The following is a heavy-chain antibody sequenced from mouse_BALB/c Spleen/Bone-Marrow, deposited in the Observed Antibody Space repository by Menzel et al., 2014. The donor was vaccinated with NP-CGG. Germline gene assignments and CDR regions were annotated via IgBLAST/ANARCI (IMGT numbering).Heavy chain of an antibody. D-gene: IGHD3-2*01. V-gene: IGHV2-9*02. Sequence: VKLMESGPGLVAPSQSLSITCTVSGFSLTSYGVHWVRQPPGKGLEWLGVIWAGGSTNYNSALTSRLSISKDNSKSQVFLKMNSLQTDDTAMYYCARALDSSGYGFAYWGQGTLVTVSA. CDR3: ARALDSSGYGFAY. CDR1: GFSLTSYG. J-gene: IGHJ3*01. CDR2: IWAGGST.